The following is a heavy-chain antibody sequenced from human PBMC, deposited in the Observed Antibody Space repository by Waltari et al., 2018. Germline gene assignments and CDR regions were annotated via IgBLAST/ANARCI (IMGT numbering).Heavy chain of an antibody. J-gene: IGHJ4*02. CDR2: IYYSGCT. V-gene: IGHV4-31*03. Sequence: QVQLQESGPGLVKPSQTLSLTCTVSGGSISSGGYYCRWIRQHPGKGLEWSGYIYYSGCTYYSPSLKSRVTTSVDTSKNQFSLKLSSVTASDTAVYYCARACLLLYFDYWGQGTLVTVSS. D-gene: IGHD2-21*02. CDR1: GGSISSGGYY. CDR3: ARACLLLYFDY.